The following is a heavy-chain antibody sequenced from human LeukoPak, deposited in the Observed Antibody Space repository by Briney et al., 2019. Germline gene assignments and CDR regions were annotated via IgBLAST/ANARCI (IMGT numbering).Heavy chain of an antibody. Sequence: PGGSLRLSCAASGFTFSSYGMHWVRQAPGKGLEWVAVISYDGSNKYYADSVKGRFTISRDNSKNTLYLQMNSLRAEDTAVYYCAKDLTNSGWSNLFDYWGQGTLVTVSS. CDR2: ISYDGSNK. V-gene: IGHV3-30*18. CDR3: AKDLTNSGWSNLFDY. D-gene: IGHD6-19*01. J-gene: IGHJ4*02. CDR1: GFTFSSYG.